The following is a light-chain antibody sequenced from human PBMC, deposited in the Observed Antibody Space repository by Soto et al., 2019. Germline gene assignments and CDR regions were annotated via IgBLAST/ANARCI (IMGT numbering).Light chain of an antibody. CDR1: QSISSW. CDR2: AAS. CDR3: QQYNSYSKT. J-gene: IGKJ1*01. V-gene: IGKV1-5*01. Sequence: DIQMTQSPSTLSASVGDRVTITCRASQSISSWLAWYQQKPGKAPNLLIYAASSLETGVPSRFSGSGSGTEFTLSISSLQPDDSASYYCQQYNSYSKTFGQGTKVDIK.